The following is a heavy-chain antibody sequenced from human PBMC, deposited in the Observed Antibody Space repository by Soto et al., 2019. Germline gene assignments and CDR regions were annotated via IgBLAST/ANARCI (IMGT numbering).Heavy chain of an antibody. CDR2: SIPMFGTA. V-gene: IGHV1-69*01. Sequence: QLQLVQSGAEVKKPGSSVKVSCKASGGTFNSYAIHWVRQAPGQGLQWMGGSIPMFGTANYAQKFQDRVTITADESTSTAYMELSSLRSEDTAVYYCASGTYYDFWSGSHYFDYCGQGTLVTVSS. CDR1: GGTFNSYA. D-gene: IGHD3-3*01. J-gene: IGHJ4*02. CDR3: ASGTYYDFWSGSHYFDY.